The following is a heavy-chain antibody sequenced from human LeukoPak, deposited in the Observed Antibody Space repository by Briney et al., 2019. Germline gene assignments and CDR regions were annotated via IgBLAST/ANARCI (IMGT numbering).Heavy chain of an antibody. Sequence: SETLSLTCTVSGYSISSDNYWGWIRPPPGKGLEWIGIIYHSGSTYYNPSLKSRVSISVDTSKNQFSLKLSSVTAADTAVYYCARPGYSSSWYPWDYYYYMDVWGKGTTVTVSS. D-gene: IGHD6-13*01. CDR3: ARPGYSSSWYPWDYYYYMDV. CDR2: IYHSGST. V-gene: IGHV4-38-2*02. CDR1: GYSISSDNY. J-gene: IGHJ6*03.